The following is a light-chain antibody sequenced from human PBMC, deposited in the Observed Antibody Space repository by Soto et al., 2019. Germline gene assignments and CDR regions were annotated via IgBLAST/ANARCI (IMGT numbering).Light chain of an antibody. CDR1: QSVSSSY. CDR3: QQYNNWPPTWT. CDR2: GVS. V-gene: IGKV3-15*01. Sequence: IVMTQSPATLSVSPGERATLSCRASQSVSSSYLAWYQQKPGQAPRLLIYGVSTRATDIPARFSGSGSGTEFTLTISSLQSEDFAVYYCQQYNNWPPTWTFGQGTKVDI. J-gene: IGKJ1*01.